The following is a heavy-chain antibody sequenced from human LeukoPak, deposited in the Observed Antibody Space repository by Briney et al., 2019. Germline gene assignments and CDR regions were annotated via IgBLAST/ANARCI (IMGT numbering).Heavy chain of an antibody. J-gene: IGHJ4*02. D-gene: IGHD1-26*01. CDR1: GFTFSSYE. Sequence: GGSLRLSCAASGFTFSSYEMNWVRQAPGKGLEWVSSISSSSSYIYYADSVKGRFTISRDNAKNSLYLQMNSLRAEDTAVYYCARTVFRYSGSFPPLDFDYWGQGTLVTVSS. CDR2: ISSSSSYI. V-gene: IGHV3-21*01. CDR3: ARTVFRYSGSFPPLDFDY.